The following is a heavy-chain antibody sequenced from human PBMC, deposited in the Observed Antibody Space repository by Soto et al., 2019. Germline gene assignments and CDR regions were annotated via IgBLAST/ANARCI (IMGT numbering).Heavy chain of an antibody. CDR3: ARADYYDSDTYYFSGWFDP. Sequence: RRLSCAASGFTFSLYAMSWVRQAPGKGLEWVSSISSSSSSIYYADSVKGRFTISRDNAKKSLYLQMNSLRAEDTAVYYCARADYYDSDTYYFSGWFDPWGQGTLVTVSS. V-gene: IGHV3-21*01. CDR2: ISSSSSSI. D-gene: IGHD3-22*01. J-gene: IGHJ5*02. CDR1: GFTFSLYA.